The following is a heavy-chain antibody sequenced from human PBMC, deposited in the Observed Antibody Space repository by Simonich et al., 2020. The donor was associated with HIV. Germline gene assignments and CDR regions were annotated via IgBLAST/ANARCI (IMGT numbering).Heavy chain of an antibody. CDR1: GYTFTSFG. Sequence: QVQLVQSGPEVKKPGASVKVSCKASGYTFTSFGITWVRQAPGQGLEWMGWISAHNGKTNYAQKFQDRVTMTTDTSTTTAHMEVRSLRSDDTAVDYCARLLGDYFDYGGQGTLVTVSS. V-gene: IGHV1-18*01. CDR2: ISAHNGKT. CDR3: ARLLGDYFDY. D-gene: IGHD3-16*01. J-gene: IGHJ4*02.